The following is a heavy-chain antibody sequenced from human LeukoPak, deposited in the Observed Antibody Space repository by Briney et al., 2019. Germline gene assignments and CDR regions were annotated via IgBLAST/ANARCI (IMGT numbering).Heavy chain of an antibody. Sequence: GGSLRLSCAASGFTVSSNYMSWVRQAPGKGLEWVSVIYSGSTIYYADSVKGRFTISRDNAKNSLYLQMNSLRAEDTAVYYCARSDEYSSSPLFDYWGQGTLVTVSS. V-gene: IGHV3-53*01. CDR1: GFTVSSNY. CDR3: ARSDEYSSSPLFDY. D-gene: IGHD6-6*01. CDR2: IYSGSTI. J-gene: IGHJ4*02.